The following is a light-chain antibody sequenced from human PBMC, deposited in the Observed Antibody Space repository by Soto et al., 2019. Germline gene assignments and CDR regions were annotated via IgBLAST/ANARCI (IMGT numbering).Light chain of an antibody. V-gene: IGKV3-15*01. Sequence: EILLTQSPATLSVSPGERATLSCGASQSVSSKLAWYQQKPGQAPRLLIYGASTRATGIPASFSGSGSGTEFTLTISSLQPEDFAVYYCQQYNNWPPITFGQGTRLEIK. CDR3: QQYNNWPPIT. J-gene: IGKJ5*01. CDR1: QSVSSK. CDR2: GAS.